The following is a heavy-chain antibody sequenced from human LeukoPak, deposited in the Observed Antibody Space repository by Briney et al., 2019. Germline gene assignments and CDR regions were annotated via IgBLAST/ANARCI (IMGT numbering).Heavy chain of an antibody. CDR1: GFTFRTYG. CDR2: IGYDGSLQ. D-gene: IGHD6-25*01. V-gene: IGHV3-30*02. J-gene: IGHJ4*02. CDR3: TKDLSQYDSTGYRYFDS. Sequence: PGGSLRLSCATSGFTFRTYGVHWVRQAPGKGLEWVAFIGYDGSLQYYADSVKGRFTISRDNSKNMLFLQVNSLRPEDTAVYFCTKDLSQYDSTGYRYFDSWGQGSLVSVSS.